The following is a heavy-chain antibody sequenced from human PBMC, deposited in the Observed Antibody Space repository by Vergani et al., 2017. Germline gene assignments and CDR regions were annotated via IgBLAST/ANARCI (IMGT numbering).Heavy chain of an antibody. CDR2: IWYDGSNK. CDR1: GFTFSSYG. D-gene: IGHD6-19*01. J-gene: IGHJ5*02. CDR3: ARDGEMYLPIAVAGSNNWFDP. Sequence: QVQLVESGGGVVQPGRSLRLSCAASGFTFSSYGMHWVRQAPGXGLEWVAVIWYDGSNKYYADSVKGRFTISRDNSKNTLYLQMNSLRAEDTAVYYCARDGEMYLPIAVAGSNNWFDPWGQGTLVTVSS. V-gene: IGHV3-33*01.